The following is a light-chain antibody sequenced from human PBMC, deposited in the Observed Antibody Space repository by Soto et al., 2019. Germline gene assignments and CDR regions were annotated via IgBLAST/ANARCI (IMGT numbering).Light chain of an antibody. CDR3: QQYGSSPIT. V-gene: IGKV3-20*01. J-gene: IGKJ5*01. CDR2: GAS. CDR1: QSVSSSY. Sequence: EFVLTQSPGTLSFSPGERATLSCRASQSVSSSYLAWYQQKPGQAPRLLIHGASSRSTGIPDRISGSGSGTDFTLTISRLEPEDFAVYYCQQYGSSPITFGQGTRLEIK.